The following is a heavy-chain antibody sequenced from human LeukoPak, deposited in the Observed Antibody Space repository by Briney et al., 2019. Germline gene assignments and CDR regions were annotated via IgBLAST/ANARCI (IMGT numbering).Heavy chain of an antibody. CDR2: IWYDGSNK. D-gene: IGHD6-19*01. J-gene: IGHJ4*02. CDR3: ARGEVAGSYFDY. V-gene: IGHV3-33*01. CDR1: GFTFSSYG. Sequence: GGSLRLSCAASGFTFSSYGMHWVRQAPGKGLEWVAVIWYDGSNKYYADSVKGRFTISRDNSKNTLYLQMNSLRAEDTAVYYCARGEVAGSYFDYWGQGTLVTVSS.